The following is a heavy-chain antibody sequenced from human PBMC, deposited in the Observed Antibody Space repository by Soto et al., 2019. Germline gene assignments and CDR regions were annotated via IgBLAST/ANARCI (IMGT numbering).Heavy chain of an antibody. J-gene: IGHJ6*02. CDR2: IWYDGSNK. Sequence: GGSLRLSCAASGFTFSSYGMHWVRQAPGKGLEWVAVIWYDGSNKYYADSVKGRFTISRDNSKNTLYLQMNSLRAEDTAVYYCARFAGLGSTRQVRIYYYYGMDVRGQGTTVTVSS. D-gene: IGHD1-26*01. CDR3: ARFAGLGSTRQVRIYYYYGMDV. CDR1: GFTFSSYG. V-gene: IGHV3-33*01.